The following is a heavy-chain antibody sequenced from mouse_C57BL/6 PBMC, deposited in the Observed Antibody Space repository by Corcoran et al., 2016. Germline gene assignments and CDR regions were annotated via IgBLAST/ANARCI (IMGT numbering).Heavy chain of an antibody. CDR3: ARQGELWRYFDV. CDR2: IYPGDGDT. Sequence: QVQLQQSGAELVKPWATVTISCRASGDAFSSYWMHWVKQRPGKGLEWIGQIYPGDGDTNYNGKFKGKATLTADKSSRTGYMQLSSLTSEDSAVYCCARQGELWRYFDVGGTGTTAAVSS. D-gene: IGHD3-3*01. J-gene: IGHJ1*03. CDR1: GDAFSSYW. V-gene: IGHV1-80*01.